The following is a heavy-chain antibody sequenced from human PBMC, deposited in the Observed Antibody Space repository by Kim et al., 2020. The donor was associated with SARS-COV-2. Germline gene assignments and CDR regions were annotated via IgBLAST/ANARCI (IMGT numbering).Heavy chain of an antibody. J-gene: IGHJ4*02. CDR1: GYTFTSYY. D-gene: IGHD1-26*01. CDR2: INPSVGST. V-gene: IGHV1-46*01. Sequence: ASVKVSCKASGYTFTSYYMHWVRQAPGQGLEWMGVINPSVGSTSYAQKFQGRVTMTRDTSTSTVYMELSSLRSEDTAVYYCATGRPATLRYWGQGTLVTVSS. CDR3: ATGRPATLRY.